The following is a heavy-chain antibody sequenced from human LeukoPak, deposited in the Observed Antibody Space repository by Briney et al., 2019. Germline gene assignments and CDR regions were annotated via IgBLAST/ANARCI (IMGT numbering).Heavy chain of an antibody. Sequence: GGSLRLSCAASGFIVNSYVMSWVRQAPGKGLEWVSAISNNGGYTYYADSVQGRFTISRDNSKSTLCLQMNSLRAEDTAVYYCAKQLGYCSDGSCYFPYWGQGTLVTVSS. J-gene: IGHJ4*02. D-gene: IGHD2-15*01. CDR1: GFIVNSYV. CDR2: ISNNGGYT. CDR3: AKQLGYCSDGSCYFPY. V-gene: IGHV3-23*01.